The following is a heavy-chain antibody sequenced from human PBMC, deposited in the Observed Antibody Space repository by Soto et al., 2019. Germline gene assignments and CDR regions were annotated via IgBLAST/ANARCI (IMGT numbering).Heavy chain of an antibody. CDR1: GGSISSYY. Sequence: NPSETLSLTCTVSGGSISSYYWSWIRQPPGKGLEWIGYIYYSGSTNYNPSLKSRVTISVDTSKNQFSLKLSSVTAADTAVYYCASTTQVLRRGAFDIWGQGTMVTVSS. CDR3: ASTTQVLRRGAFDI. J-gene: IGHJ3*02. CDR2: IYYSGST. D-gene: IGHD2-15*01. V-gene: IGHV4-59*01.